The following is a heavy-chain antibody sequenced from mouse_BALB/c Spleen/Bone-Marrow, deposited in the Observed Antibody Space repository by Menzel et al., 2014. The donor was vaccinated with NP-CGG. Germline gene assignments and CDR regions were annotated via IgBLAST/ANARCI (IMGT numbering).Heavy chain of an antibody. Sequence: VQLQQSGAELVRSGASVKLSCTASGFNIKDYYIHWVKQRPEQGLEWIGWIDPENGDTEYAPKFQGKATMTADTSSNTAYLQLSSLTSVGTAVYYCSDGNFYALDYWGQGTSVTVSS. CDR2: IDPENGDT. CDR3: SDGNFYALDY. V-gene: IGHV14-4*02. J-gene: IGHJ4*01. CDR1: GFNIKDYY. D-gene: IGHD2-1*01.